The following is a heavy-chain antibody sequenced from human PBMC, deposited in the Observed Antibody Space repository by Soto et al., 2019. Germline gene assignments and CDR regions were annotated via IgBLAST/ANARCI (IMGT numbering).Heavy chain of an antibody. CDR1: GLMFSDSW. Sequence: PGGSLGLPCAASGLMFSDSWMNWVRQAPGKGLEWVANIKPDGSETAYVDSVKGRFTISRDNAKKFLYLQMNSLRVDDTAVYYSASGIDPWGQGTLVTVSS. V-gene: IGHV3-7*05. J-gene: IGHJ5*02. CDR2: IKPDGSET. CDR3: ASGIDP.